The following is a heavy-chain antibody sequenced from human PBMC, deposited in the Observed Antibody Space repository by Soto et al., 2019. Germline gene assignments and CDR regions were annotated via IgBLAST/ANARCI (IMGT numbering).Heavy chain of an antibody. CDR2: IKQDGSEK. CDR1: GFTFRSYW. J-gene: IGHJ4*02. Sequence: GGFLRLSCAASGFTFRSYWMSWVRQAPGKGLEWVANIKQDGSEKYYVDSVKGRFTISRDNAKNSLYLQMNSLRAEDTAVYYCARDVAGSGSYYFDYWGQGTLVTVSS. V-gene: IGHV3-7*03. D-gene: IGHD1-26*01. CDR3: ARDVAGSGSYYFDY.